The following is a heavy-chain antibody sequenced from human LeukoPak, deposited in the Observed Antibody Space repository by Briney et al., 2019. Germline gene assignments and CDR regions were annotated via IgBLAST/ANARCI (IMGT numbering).Heavy chain of an antibody. CDR2: ISSSGSII. D-gene: IGHD7-27*01. CDR3: ARTMWGFDY. V-gene: IGHV3-48*03. J-gene: IGHJ4*02. Sequence: GGSLRLSCASSGFAFSDYEMNWVRQAPGKGLEWVPYISSSGSIIYYADSVKGRFTISGDNAKRSLFLQMNSLRVEDTAVYYCARTMWGFDYWGQGTLVTVSS. CDR1: GFAFSDYE.